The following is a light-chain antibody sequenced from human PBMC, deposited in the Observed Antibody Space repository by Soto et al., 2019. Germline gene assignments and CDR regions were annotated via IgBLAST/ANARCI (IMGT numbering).Light chain of an antibody. CDR3: QQLRSYPIT. J-gene: IGKJ5*01. Sequence: DIQMTQSPSSLSASVGDRVTITFRASQGISTNLAWYQQKPGQAPKLLIYVASTLQSGVPSIFSGSESGTDFTLTISSLQPEASATYYCQQLRSYPITFGQGTRLEI. V-gene: IGKV1-16*01. CDR1: QGISTN. CDR2: VAS.